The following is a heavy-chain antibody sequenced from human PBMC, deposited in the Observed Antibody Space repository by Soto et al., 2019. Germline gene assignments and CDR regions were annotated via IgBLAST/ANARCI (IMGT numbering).Heavy chain of an antibody. J-gene: IGHJ4*02. CDR1: GGTFRSYS. CDR3: ARVGGPGGSGNYLDS. D-gene: IGHD3-10*01. Sequence: QVQLVQSGAEVKKPGSSVKVSCQASGGTFRSYSINWVRQAPGKGLEWMGRIIPIVGISNYAQSFQGRVTLSADTSTTTAYMELSSLRSEDTAVYYCARVGGPGGSGNYLDSWGQGTLVTVSS. CDR2: IIPIVGIS. V-gene: IGHV1-69*02.